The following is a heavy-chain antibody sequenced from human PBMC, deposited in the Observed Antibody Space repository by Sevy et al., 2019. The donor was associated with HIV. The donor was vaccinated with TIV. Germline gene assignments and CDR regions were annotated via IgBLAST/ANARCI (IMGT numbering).Heavy chain of an antibody. Sequence: GGSLRLSCAASGFSFSNFGMSWVRQAPGKGLEWVLAISGSGGSTFYADSVKGRFIISRDNSKNTLYLQMSSWRAEDTAVYYCAKALVRVFYGDLIFFDYWGQGTLVTVSS. V-gene: IGHV3-23*01. CDR1: GFSFSNFG. D-gene: IGHD4-17*01. J-gene: IGHJ4*02. CDR2: ISGSGGST. CDR3: AKALVRVFYGDLIFFDY.